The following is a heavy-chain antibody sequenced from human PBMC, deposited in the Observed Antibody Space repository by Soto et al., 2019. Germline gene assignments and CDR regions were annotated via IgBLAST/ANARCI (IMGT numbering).Heavy chain of an antibody. Sequence: PSETLSVTCAVSGGSISSGGYSWSWILHPPGKGLEWIGYIYHSGSTYYNPSLKSRVTISVDTSKNQFSLKLSSVTAADTAVYYCARQYSGDYDLYYFDYWGQGTLVTVSS. CDR1: GGSISSGGYS. J-gene: IGHJ4*02. D-gene: IGHD4-17*01. CDR3: ARQYSGDYDLYYFDY. V-gene: IGHV4-30-2*01. CDR2: IYHSGST.